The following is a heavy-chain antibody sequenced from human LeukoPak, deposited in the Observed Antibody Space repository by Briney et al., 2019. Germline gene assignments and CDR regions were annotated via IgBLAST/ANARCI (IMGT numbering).Heavy chain of an antibody. J-gene: IGHJ4*02. CDR1: GFTFSTYG. CDR2: ISYDGSNK. D-gene: IGHD7-27*01. V-gene: IGHV3-30*18. CDR3: AKDLNWGSHY. Sequence: GGSLRLSCAASGFTFSTYGMHWVRQASGKGLEWAAVISYDGSNKYYADSVKGRFTISRDNSKSTLYLQMNSLRAEDTAVYYCAKDLNWGSHYWGQGTLVTVSS.